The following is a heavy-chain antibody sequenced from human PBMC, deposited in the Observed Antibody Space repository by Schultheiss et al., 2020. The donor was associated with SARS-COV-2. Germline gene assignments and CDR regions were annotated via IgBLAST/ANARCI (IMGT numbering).Heavy chain of an antibody. D-gene: IGHD2-2*01. CDR1: GFTFSSYS. J-gene: IGHJ6*03. V-gene: IGHV3-7*05. CDR2: IKQDGSEK. CDR3: ARVRIVVVPAAILKDNYYMDV. Sequence: GGSLRLSCAASGFTFSSYSMNWVCQAPGKGLEWVANIKQDGSEKYYVDSVKGRFTISRDNDKNSLYLQMNSLRDEDTAVYYCARVRIVVVPAAILKDNYYMDVWGKGTTVTVSS.